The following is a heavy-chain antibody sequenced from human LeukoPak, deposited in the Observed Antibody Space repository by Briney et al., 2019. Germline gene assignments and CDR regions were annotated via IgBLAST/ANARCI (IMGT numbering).Heavy chain of an antibody. D-gene: IGHD5-18*01. CDR2: IYPGDSDT. CDR3: ARERGYSYGLNAFDI. V-gene: IGHV5-51*01. CDR1: GYSFTSYW. J-gene: IGHJ3*02. Sequence: KDGESPKISCKGSGYSFTSYWIGWVRQMPGKGLEWMGIIYPGDSDTRYSPSFQGQVTISADKSISTAYLQWSSLKASDTAMYYCARERGYSYGLNAFDIWGQGTMVTVSS.